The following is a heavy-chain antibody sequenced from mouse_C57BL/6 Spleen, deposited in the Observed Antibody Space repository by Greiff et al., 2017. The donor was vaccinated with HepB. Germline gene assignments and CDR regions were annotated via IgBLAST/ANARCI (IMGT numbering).Heavy chain of an antibody. Sequence: QVQLKQPGAELVKPGASVKMSCKASGYTFTSYWITWVKQRPGQGLEWIGDIYPGSGSTNYNEKFKSKATLTVDTSSSTAYMQLSSLTSEDSAVYYCARYPGVATENWYFDVWGTGTTVTVSS. J-gene: IGHJ1*03. CDR2: IYPGSGST. D-gene: IGHD1-1*01. V-gene: IGHV1-55*01. CDR1: GYTFTSYW. CDR3: ARYPGVATENWYFDV.